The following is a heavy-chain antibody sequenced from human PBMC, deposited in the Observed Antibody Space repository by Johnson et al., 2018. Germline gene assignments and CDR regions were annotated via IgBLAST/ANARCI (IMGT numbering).Heavy chain of an antibody. CDR3: ARMAYYYDSSCYYQTHDAFDI. J-gene: IGHJ3*02. CDR2: IWYDGSNK. D-gene: IGHD3-22*01. Sequence: QVRLGQAGGGVVEPGRYLGLCCAAYGFTFSSYGMHWVRQAPGKGLEWVAVIWYDGSNKYYADAVKGRCTISRDNSKNTLYLQMKRLRAEDTAVYYCARMAYYYDSSCYYQTHDAFDIWGQGTMVTVSS. CDR1: GFTFSSYG. V-gene: IGHV3-33*01.